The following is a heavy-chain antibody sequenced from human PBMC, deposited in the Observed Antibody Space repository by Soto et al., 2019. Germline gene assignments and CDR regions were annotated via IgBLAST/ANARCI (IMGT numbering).Heavy chain of an antibody. D-gene: IGHD2-15*01. CDR1: GGSISSGGYS. V-gene: IGHV4-30-2*01. CDR3: ARDQGKISRGYFAFDY. J-gene: IGHJ4*02. CDR2: IYHRGST. Sequence: PSETLSLTCAVSGGSISSGGYSWSWIRQPPGKGLEWIGYIYHRGSTYYNPSLKSRVTISVDNAKNSLYLQMNSLRAEDTAVYYCARDQGKISRGYFAFDYWGQGMLVTVSS.